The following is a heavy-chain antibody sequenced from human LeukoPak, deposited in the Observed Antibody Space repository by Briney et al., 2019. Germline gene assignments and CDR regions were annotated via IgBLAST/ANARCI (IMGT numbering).Heavy chain of an antibody. CDR2: ISYDGSNK. CDR1: GFTFSSYA. V-gene: IGHV3-30-3*01. CDR3: ARGRPHDGSTYYGGIYFDY. D-gene: IGHD3-22*01. J-gene: IGHJ4*02. Sequence: GGSLRLSCAASGFTFSSYAMHWVRQAPGKGLEWVAVISYDGSNKYYADSVKGRFTISRDNSINTLYLQMNSLRAEDTAVYFCARGRPHDGSTYYGGIYFDYWGQGTLVTVSS.